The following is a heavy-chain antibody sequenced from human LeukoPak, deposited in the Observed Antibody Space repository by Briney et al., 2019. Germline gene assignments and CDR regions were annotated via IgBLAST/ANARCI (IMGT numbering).Heavy chain of an antibody. D-gene: IGHD1-26*01. V-gene: IGHV3-33*01. J-gene: IGHJ6*04. CDR3: ARSRSPKEDYYSMDV. Sequence: GGSLRLSCAASGFTFSSYGMHWVRQAPGKGLEGVAVIWYDGSNKYYADSVKGRFTISRDNSKNTLYLQMNSLRAEDTAVYYCARSRSPKEDYYSMDVWGKGTTVTVSS. CDR1: GFTFSSYG. CDR2: IWYDGSNK.